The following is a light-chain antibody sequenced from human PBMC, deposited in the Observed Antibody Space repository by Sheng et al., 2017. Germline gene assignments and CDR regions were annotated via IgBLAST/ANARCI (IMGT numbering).Light chain of an antibody. V-gene: IGKV1-5*03. CDR1: RSISTL. J-gene: IGKJ5*01. Sequence: DIQMTQSPSTLSASVGDRVTITCRASRSISTLLAWYQQKPGKAPKILIYKTSSLESGVPSRFSGKGSGTEFTLTISSLQPDDFATYYCQQYHTYPLTFGQGTRLDIK. CDR2: KTS. CDR3: QQYHTYPLT.